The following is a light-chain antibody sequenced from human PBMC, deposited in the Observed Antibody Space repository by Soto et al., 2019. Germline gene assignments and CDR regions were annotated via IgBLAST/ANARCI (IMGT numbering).Light chain of an antibody. Sequence: SVLTQPASVSGSPGQSITISCTGTSSDVGGYNYVSWYQQHPGKPPKLMIYDVSNRPSGVSNRFSGSKSGNTASLTISGLQAEDEADYYCSSYTSSSTLVFGGGTKVTVL. V-gene: IGLV2-14*01. CDR2: DVS. J-gene: IGLJ2*01. CDR3: SSYTSSSTLV. CDR1: SSDVGGYNY.